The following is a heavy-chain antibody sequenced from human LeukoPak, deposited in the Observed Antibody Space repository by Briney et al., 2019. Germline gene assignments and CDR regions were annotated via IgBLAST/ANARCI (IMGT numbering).Heavy chain of an antibody. Sequence: PSETLSLTCTVSGYSISSGYYWGWIRQPPGKGLEWIGSTHHSGSTYYNPSLKSRVTISVDTSKNQFSLRLSSVTAADTAVYYCASRVNSLDYWGQGTLVTVSS. CDR1: GYSISSGYY. CDR3: ASRVNSLDY. J-gene: IGHJ4*02. D-gene: IGHD4-23*01. V-gene: IGHV4-38-2*02. CDR2: THHSGST.